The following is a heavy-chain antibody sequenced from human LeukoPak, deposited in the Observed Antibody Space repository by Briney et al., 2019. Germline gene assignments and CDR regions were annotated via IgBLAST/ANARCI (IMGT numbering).Heavy chain of an antibody. CDR2: ISGSGGGT. J-gene: IGHJ4*02. V-gene: IGHV3-23*01. D-gene: IGHD1-26*01. CDR1: GFTFSSIA. Sequence: GGSLRLSCSASGFTFSSIAMSWVRQAPDKGLEWVSTISGSGGGTYYADSVKGRFTISRDDSKNTLYLQMNSLRADDTAVYYCAKDLGRYRNNFFDYWGQGNLVTVSS. CDR3: AKDLGRYRNNFFDY.